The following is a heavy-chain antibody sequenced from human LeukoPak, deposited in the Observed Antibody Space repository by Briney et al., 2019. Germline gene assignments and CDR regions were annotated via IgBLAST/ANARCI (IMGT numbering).Heavy chain of an antibody. CDR3: ANLMTNRGY. Sequence: PGGSLRLSCAASGFTFSSYEMNWVRQAPGKGLEWVSAFSGSGVSTYYADSVKGRFTISRDNSKNTLYLQTNSLRAEDTAVYYCANLMTNRGYWGQGTLVTVSS. D-gene: IGHD2-8*01. CDR1: GFTFSSYE. J-gene: IGHJ4*02. V-gene: IGHV3-23*01. CDR2: FSGSGVST.